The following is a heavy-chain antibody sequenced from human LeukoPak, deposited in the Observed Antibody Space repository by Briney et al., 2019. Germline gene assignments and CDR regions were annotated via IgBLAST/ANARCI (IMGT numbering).Heavy chain of an antibody. CDR1: GFTFSNYA. J-gene: IGHJ4*02. V-gene: IGHV3-23*01. Sequence: GGSLRLSCAGSGFTFSNYAVTWVRQAPGKGLEWVSLISNRGGTTYYADSVKGRFAISRDNSKNTLYLQMNSLRAEDTAVYYCAKEGPYCGGDCYGVFDYWGQGTLVTVSS. CDR3: AKEGPYCGGDCYGVFDY. CDR2: ISNRGGTT. D-gene: IGHD2-21*02.